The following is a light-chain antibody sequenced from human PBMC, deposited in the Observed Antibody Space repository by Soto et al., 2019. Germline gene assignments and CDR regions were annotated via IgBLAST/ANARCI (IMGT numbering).Light chain of an antibody. J-gene: IGKJ5*01. V-gene: IGKV3-20*01. CDR3: QQYTNWPIT. CDR2: TTS. CDR1: QSISVTY. Sequence: EIVLTQSPGTLSLSPGERATLSCRASQSISVTYLAWYQQKPGQAPRLLIYTTSIRATGIPDRFSGSGSGTDFTLTISSVQPEDVAIYYCQQYTNWPITFGQGTRLEIK.